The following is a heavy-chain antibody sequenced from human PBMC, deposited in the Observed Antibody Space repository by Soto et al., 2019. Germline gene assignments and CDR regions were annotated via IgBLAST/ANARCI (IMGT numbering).Heavy chain of an antibody. V-gene: IGHV4-34*01. D-gene: IGHD3-3*01. CDR2: INHSGST. J-gene: IGHJ6*02. Sequence: SETLSLTCAVYGGSFSGYCWSWIRQPPGKGLEWIGEINHSGSTNYNPSLKSRVTISVDTSKNQFSLKLSSVTAADTAVYYCATRGPYDFWSGPSPYYYGMDVWGQGTTVTVSS. CDR1: GGSFSGYC. CDR3: ATRGPYDFWSGPSPYYYGMDV.